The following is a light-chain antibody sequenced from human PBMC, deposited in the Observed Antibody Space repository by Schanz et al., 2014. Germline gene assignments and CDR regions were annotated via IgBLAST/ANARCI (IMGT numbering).Light chain of an antibody. V-gene: IGKV1-13*02. CDR2: DAS. CDR3: QQYDSHPLT. CDR1: QGIRND. J-gene: IGKJ5*01. Sequence: AIQMTQSPSSLSASVGDRVTITCRASQGIRNDLGWYQQKPGKAPKILIYDASSLESGVPSRFSGSGSGTEFTLTISGLQPDDSATYYCQQYDSHPLTFGRGTRLEI.